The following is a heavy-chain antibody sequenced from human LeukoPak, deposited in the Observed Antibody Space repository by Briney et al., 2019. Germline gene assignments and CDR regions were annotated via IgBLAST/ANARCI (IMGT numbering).Heavy chain of an antibody. D-gene: IGHD6-13*01. CDR1: GFTFSSYA. V-gene: IGHV3-30-3*01. Sequence: TGGSLRLSCAASGFTFSSYAMHWVRQAPGKGLEWVAVISYDGSNKYYADSVKGRFTISRDNSKNTLYLQMNSLRAEDTAVYYCASPGDIAAAGTDYWGQGTLVTVSS. CDR2: ISYDGSNK. J-gene: IGHJ4*02. CDR3: ASPGDIAAAGTDY.